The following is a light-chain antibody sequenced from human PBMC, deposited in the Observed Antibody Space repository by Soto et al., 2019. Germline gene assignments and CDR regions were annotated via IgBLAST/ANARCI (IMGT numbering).Light chain of an antibody. V-gene: IGLV2-14*01. CDR2: DVN. CDR1: SSDVGGYNY. CDR3: SSYTSSSTRV. Sequence: QSALTQPASVSGSPGQSITISCTGTSSDVGGYNYVSWYQQHPDKAPKLMIYDVNNRPSGVSNRFSGSKSGNTASLTISGLQAEVEADYYCSSYTSSSTRVFGTGTKLTVL. J-gene: IGLJ1*01.